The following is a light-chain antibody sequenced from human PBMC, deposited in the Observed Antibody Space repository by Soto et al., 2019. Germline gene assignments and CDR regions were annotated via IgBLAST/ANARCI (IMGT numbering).Light chain of an antibody. CDR2: GAS. CDR3: QQFGTSPFT. CDR1: QSVTSGY. J-gene: IGKJ3*01. V-gene: IGKV3-20*01. Sequence: ETVLTQSPGTLSLSPGERATLSCRASQSVTSGYLVWYQQKRGQAPRLLIYGASTRATGIPDRFSGSGSGTDFTLTINRLEPEDFAVYYCQQFGTSPFTFGPGTTVDIK.